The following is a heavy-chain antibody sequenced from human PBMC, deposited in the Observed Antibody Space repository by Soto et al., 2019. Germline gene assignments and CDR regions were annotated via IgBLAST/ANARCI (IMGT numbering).Heavy chain of an antibody. J-gene: IGHJ6*02. CDR3: TRDRTYNWNFYYYYGMDV. Sequence: HPGGSLRLSCTASGFTFGDYAMSWFRQAPGKGLEWVGFIRSKAYGGTTEYAASVKGRFTISRDDSKSIAYLQMNSLKTEDTAVYYCTRDRTYNWNFYYYYGMDVWGQGTTVTVSS. CDR1: GFTFGDYA. D-gene: IGHD1-7*01. V-gene: IGHV3-49*03. CDR2: IRSKAYGGTT.